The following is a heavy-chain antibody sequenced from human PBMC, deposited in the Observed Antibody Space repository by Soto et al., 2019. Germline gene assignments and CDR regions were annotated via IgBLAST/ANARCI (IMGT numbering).Heavy chain of an antibody. D-gene: IGHD3-3*01. CDR1: GYTFTSYG. J-gene: IGHJ4*02. V-gene: IGHV1-18*01. CDR3: ARDRVNPRPTEYYFDH. Sequence: QVQLVQSGAEVKKPGASVKVSCKASGYTFTSYGISWVRQAPGQGLEWMGWISAYNGNTNYAQKLQGRVTMTTDTXTXXAYMELRSLRSDDTAVYYCARDRVNPRPTEYYFDHWGQGTPVTVSS. CDR2: ISAYNGNT.